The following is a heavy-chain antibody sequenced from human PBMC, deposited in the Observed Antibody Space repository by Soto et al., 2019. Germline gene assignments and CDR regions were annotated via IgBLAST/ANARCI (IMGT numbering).Heavy chain of an antibody. V-gene: IGHV4-61*01. CDR1: GGSVSSGTYY. CDR3: ARSLGTVYDSLPDY. CDR2: IYYPGST. J-gene: IGHJ4*01. D-gene: IGHD3-22*01. Sequence: SETLSLTCTVSGGSVSSGTYYWSWIRQPPGKGLEWIGYIYYPGSTNYNPSLKSRVTISIDTSKNQFSLKLSSVTAADTAVFYCARSLGTVYDSLPDYWGQGTLVTVSS.